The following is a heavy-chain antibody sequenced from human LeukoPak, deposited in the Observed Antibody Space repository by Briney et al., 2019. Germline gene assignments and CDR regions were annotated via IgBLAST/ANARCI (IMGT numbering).Heavy chain of an antibody. CDR2: IYSGGST. Sequence: GGSLRLSCAASGFTVSSNYMSWVRQAPGKGLEGVSVIYSGGSTYYSDSVKGRFTIYRDNSKNILYLQMNSLRAEDMAVYYCARGRGEVAGDTFDMWGQGTMVTVSS. V-gene: IGHV3-53*01. J-gene: IGHJ3*02. CDR3: ARGRGEVAGDTFDM. CDR1: GFTVSSNY. D-gene: IGHD6-19*01.